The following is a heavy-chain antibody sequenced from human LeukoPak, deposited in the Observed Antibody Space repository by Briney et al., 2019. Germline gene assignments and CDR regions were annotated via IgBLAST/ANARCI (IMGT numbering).Heavy chain of an antibody. J-gene: IGHJ4*02. CDR3: SKGRWGTVTTQDY. CDR2: IRTSGSNT. V-gene: IGHV3-48*04. D-gene: IGHD4-17*01. CDR1: GCTFRSFR. Sequence: PGGAVRLSCAASGCTFRSFRMNGVGQAPGRGGEGVSYIRTSGSNTDYTGSVKGRFTLSRDNAKNSLYLQMNSRGAEATALDYCSKGRWGTVTTQDYWGQGTLVTVSS.